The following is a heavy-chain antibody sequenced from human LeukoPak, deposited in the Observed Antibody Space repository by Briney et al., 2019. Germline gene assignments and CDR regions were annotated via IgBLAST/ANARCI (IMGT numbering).Heavy chain of an antibody. CDR3: ARDYYDSSGYYYDDC. CDR2: INPNSGGT. V-gene: IGHV1-2*02. CDR1: GYTFTGYY. J-gene: IGHJ4*02. D-gene: IGHD3-22*01. Sequence: GASVKVSCKASGYTFTGYYMHWVRQAPGQGLEWMGWINPNSGGTNYAQKFQGRVTMTRDTPISTAYMELSRLRSDDTAVYYCARDYYDSSGYYYDDCWGQGTLVTVSS.